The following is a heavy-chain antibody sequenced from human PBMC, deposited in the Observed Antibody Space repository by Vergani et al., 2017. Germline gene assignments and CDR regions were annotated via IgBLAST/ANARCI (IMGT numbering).Heavy chain of an antibody. CDR3: ARTSGRTITCHSKACWFDS. CDR2: NDWDNTK. Sequence: QVTLKESGPALVKPTQTLILTCSLSGFSLSSGGMRVSWIRPPPGKPLEWLARNDWDNTKVYSSSLKSRLFISKHISKNEVVLTMTNMHPVDTATYSCARTSGRTITCHSKACWFDSWVQGSLVTVSS. J-gene: IGHJ5*01. D-gene: IGHD5-12*01. V-gene: IGHV2-70*04. CDR1: GFSLSSGGMR.